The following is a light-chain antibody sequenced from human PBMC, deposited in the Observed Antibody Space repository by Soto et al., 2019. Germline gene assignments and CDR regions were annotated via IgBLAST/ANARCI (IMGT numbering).Light chain of an antibody. J-gene: IGKJ2*01. Sequence: EIVLTQSPGTLSLSPGERATLSCRASQSVSSSYLAWYQHKPGQAPRLLIYGASSRATGIPDRFSGSGSGTEYTLTISRLEPADFAVYYYQQYGSSPHTFGQGTKLETK. V-gene: IGKV3-20*01. CDR3: QQYGSSPHT. CDR1: QSVSSSY. CDR2: GAS.